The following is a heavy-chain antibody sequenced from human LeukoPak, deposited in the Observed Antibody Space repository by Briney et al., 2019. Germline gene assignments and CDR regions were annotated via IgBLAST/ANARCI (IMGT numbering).Heavy chain of an antibody. CDR1: GYTFTGYY. D-gene: IGHD5-24*01. CDR2: INPNSGGT. CDR3: ALMALNGGKGIDY. V-gene: IGHV1-2*02. J-gene: IGHJ4*02. Sequence: ASVKVSCKASGYTFTGYYMHWVRQAPGQGLEWMGWINPNSGGTNYAQKFQGRVTMTRDTSISTAYMELSSLRSEDTAVYYCALMALNGGKGIDYWGQGTLVTVSS.